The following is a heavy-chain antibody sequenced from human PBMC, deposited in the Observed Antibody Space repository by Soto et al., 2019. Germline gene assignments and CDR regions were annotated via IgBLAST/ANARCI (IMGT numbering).Heavy chain of an antibody. J-gene: IGHJ5*02. D-gene: IGHD2-2*01. CDR1: GFTFSTYA. Sequence: GGSLRLSCAASGFTFSTYAMSWVRQASGKGLEWVSAISGSGGSTYYADSVRGRFTISRDNSKNTLYLQMNSLRAEDTAVYYCAKGGQLLPRGWFDPWGQGILVTVSS. CDR2: ISGSGGST. V-gene: IGHV3-23*01. CDR3: AKGGQLLPRGWFDP.